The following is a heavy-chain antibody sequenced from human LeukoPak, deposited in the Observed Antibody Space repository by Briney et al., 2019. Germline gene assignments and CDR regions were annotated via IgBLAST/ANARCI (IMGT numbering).Heavy chain of an antibody. J-gene: IGHJ3*02. V-gene: IGHV4-39*07. CDR3: ARDGGVGADDAFDI. D-gene: IGHD1-26*01. CDR1: GGSISSSSYY. CDR2: IYYSGST. Sequence: SETLSLTCTVSGGSISSSSYYWGWIRQPPGKGLEWIGSIYYSGSTYYNPSLKSRVTISVDTSKNQFSLKLSSVTAADTAVYYCARDGGVGADDAFDIWGQGTMVTVSS.